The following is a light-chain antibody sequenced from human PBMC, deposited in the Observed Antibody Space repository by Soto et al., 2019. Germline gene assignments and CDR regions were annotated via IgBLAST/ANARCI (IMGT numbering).Light chain of an antibody. V-gene: IGLV1-44*01. Sequence: QSVLTQPPSASGTPGQRVTISCSGSSSNIGSNTVNWYQQLPGTAPKLLIYSNNQRPSGVPDRFSGSKSGTSASQAISGLQSEEEADYYCAAWDDSLNGVVFGGGTKVTVL. CDR3: AAWDDSLNGVV. J-gene: IGLJ2*01. CDR1: SSNIGSNT. CDR2: SNN.